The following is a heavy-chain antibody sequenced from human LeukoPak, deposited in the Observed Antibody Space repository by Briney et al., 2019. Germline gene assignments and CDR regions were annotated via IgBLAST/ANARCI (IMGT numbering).Heavy chain of an antibody. CDR3: ARHEVVVQNDAFDI. D-gene: IGHD2-15*01. Sequence: PSQTLSLTCTVSGGSISSYYWSWIRQPPGKGLEWIGYIYYSGSTNYNPSLKSRVTISVDTSKNQFSLKLSSVTAADTAVYYCARHEVVVQNDAFDIWGQGTMVTVSS. CDR1: GGSISSYY. J-gene: IGHJ3*02. CDR2: IYYSGST. V-gene: IGHV4-59*08.